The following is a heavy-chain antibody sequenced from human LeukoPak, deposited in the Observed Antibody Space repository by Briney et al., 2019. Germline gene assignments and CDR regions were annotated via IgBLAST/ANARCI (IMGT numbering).Heavy chain of an antibody. CDR2: ISTYNGNT. Sequence: GASVKVSCKASGYTFTSHGISWVRQAPGQGLEWMGWISTYNGNTNYAQKLQGRVTMTTDTSTSTAYMELRSLRSDDTAVYYCARDLFLDNWFDPWGQGTLVTVSS. CDR1: GYTFTSHG. D-gene: IGHD3-3*01. CDR3: ARDLFLDNWFDP. J-gene: IGHJ5*02. V-gene: IGHV1-18*01.